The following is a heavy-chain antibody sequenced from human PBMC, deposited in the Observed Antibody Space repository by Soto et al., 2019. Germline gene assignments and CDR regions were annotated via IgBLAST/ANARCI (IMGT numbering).Heavy chain of an antibody. CDR2: ISGSGGST. D-gene: IGHD3-9*01. J-gene: IGHJ4*02. Sequence: EVQLLESGGGLVQPGGSLRLSCAASGFTFSSYAMSWVRQAPGKGLEWVSAISGSGGSTYYADSVKGRFTISRDNSKNTLYLQMNSLRVEDTAVYYCAKNSYDILTGFDYWGQGTLVTVSS. CDR3: AKNSYDILTGFDY. V-gene: IGHV3-23*01. CDR1: GFTFSSYA.